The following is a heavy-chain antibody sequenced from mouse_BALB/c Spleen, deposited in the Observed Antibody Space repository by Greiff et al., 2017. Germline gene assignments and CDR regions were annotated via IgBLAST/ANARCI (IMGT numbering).Heavy chain of an antibody. Sequence: ESGPGLVKPSQSLSLTCTVTGYSITSDYAWNWIRQFPGNKLEWMGYISYSGSTSYNPSLKSRISITRDTSKNQFFLQLNSVTTEDTATYYCARTRYGWFAYWGQGTLVTVSA. V-gene: IGHV3-2*02. CDR1: GYSITSDYA. J-gene: IGHJ3*01. CDR2: ISYSGST. CDR3: ARTRYGWFAY. D-gene: IGHD2-14*01.